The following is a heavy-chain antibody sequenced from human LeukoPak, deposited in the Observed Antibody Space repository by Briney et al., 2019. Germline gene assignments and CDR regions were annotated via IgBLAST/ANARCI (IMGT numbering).Heavy chain of an antibody. CDR2: MNPNSGNT. CDR1: GYTFTSYD. J-gene: IGHJ3*02. CDR3: ARWLLGRGDDAFDI. Sequence: ASVKVSCKASGYTFTSYDINWVRQATGQGLEWMGWMNPNSGNTGYAQKFQGRVTMTRNTSISTAYMELSSLRSEDTAVYYCARWLLGRGDDAFDIWGQGTMVTVSS. V-gene: IGHV1-8*01. D-gene: IGHD4-17*01.